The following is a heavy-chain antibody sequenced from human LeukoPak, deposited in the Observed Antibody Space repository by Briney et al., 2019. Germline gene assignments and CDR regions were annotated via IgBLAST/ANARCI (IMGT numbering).Heavy chain of an antibody. CDR3: AREVGATGNDWFDP. CDR1: GYTFTSYY. Sequence: ASVKVSCKASGYTFTSYYMHWVRQAPGQGLGWMGKINPSGGSTNYAQKFQGRVTMNSDTATSTVYMDLNSLKSEDTAMYYCAREVGATGNDWFDPWGQGTLVTVSS. D-gene: IGHD1-26*01. CDR2: INPSGGST. J-gene: IGHJ5*02. V-gene: IGHV1-46*01.